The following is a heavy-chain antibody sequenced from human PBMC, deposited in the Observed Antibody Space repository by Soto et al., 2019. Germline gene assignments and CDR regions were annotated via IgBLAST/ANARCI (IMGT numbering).Heavy chain of an antibody. CDR1: GYTFTDYW. CDR2: IYPGDSDT. V-gene: IGHV5-51*01. CDR3: AKARQAQSHYYYGMDV. J-gene: IGHJ6*02. D-gene: IGHD6-19*01. Sequence: PGESLKISCKTSGYTFTDYWIGWVRQMPGKGLEWVGIIYPGDSDTRYNPSFRGLVTISADTSISTAYLKWSSLRGEDTAIYYCAKARQAQSHYYYGMDVWGQGTPVTVSS.